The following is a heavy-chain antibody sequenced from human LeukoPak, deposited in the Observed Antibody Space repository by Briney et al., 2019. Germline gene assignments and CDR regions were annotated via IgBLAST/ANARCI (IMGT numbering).Heavy chain of an antibody. J-gene: IGHJ6*03. CDR2: INHSGST. CDR3: ARGYDSSGHLYYYYYMDV. Sequence: SETLSLTCAVYGGSFSGYYWSWIRQPPGKGLEWIGEINHSGSTNYNPSLKSRVTISVDTSKNQFSLKLSSVTAADTAVYYCARGYDSSGHLYYYYYMDVWGKGTTVTVSS. D-gene: IGHD3-22*01. CDR1: GGSFSGYY. V-gene: IGHV4-34*01.